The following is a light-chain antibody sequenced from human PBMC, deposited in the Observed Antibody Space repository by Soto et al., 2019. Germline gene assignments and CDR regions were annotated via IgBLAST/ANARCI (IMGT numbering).Light chain of an antibody. CDR2: GAS. CDR1: QSVSSSY. V-gene: IGKV3-20*01. J-gene: IGKJ2*01. CDR3: QQYGSSPLYT. Sequence: EIVLTQSPGTLSLSPGERATLSCRARQSVSSSYLAWYQQKPGQAPRLLIYGASSRATGIPDRFSGSVSGTDFTLTICRLEPEDCAVYYCQQYGSSPLYTFGQGTKLEIK.